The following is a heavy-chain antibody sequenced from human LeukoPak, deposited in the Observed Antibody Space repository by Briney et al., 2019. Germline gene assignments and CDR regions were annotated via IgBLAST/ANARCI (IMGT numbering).Heavy chain of an antibody. CDR1: GFTFSAYW. V-gene: IGHV3-74*01. Sequence: GGSLRLSCAASGFTFSAYWMHWVRQSPGKGLVWVSRSDGSSTDYADSVKGRFTISRDIAKSTLYLQMNSLRAEDTAVYYCARVATTSSKWSLDYWGQGTLVTVSS. D-gene: IGHD2-2*01. CDR2: SDGSST. CDR3: ARVATTSSKWSLDY. J-gene: IGHJ4*02.